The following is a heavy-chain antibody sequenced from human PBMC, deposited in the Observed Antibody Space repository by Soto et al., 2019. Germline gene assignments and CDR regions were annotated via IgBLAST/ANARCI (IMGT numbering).Heavy chain of an antibody. Sequence: QDQLVQSGVEVKKPGASVKVSCKASGYSFTNYGITWVRQAPGQGFEWMGWISAYNGNTNYAQKFQGRVTFTTYASTSTAYLELWSLRSDDTAVYYCARDRGVAPPVAGNTHYCYYMDVWGKGTTVTVSS. CDR2: ISAYNGNT. CDR1: GYSFTNYG. V-gene: IGHV1-18*01. D-gene: IGHD6-19*01. J-gene: IGHJ6*03. CDR3: ARDRGVAPPVAGNTHYCYYMDV.